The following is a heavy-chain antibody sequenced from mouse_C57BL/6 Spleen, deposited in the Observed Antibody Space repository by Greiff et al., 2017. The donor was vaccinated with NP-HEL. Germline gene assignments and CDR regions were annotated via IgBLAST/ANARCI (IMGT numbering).Heavy chain of an antibody. Sequence: QVQLQQSGPELVKPGASVKISCKASGYAFSSSWMNWVKQRPGKGLEWIGRIYPGDGDTNYNGKFKGKATLTADKSSSTAYMQLSSLTSEDSAVYFCARDYDAPGFAYWGQGTLVTVSA. CDR1: GYAFSSSW. V-gene: IGHV1-82*01. CDR3: ARDYDAPGFAY. J-gene: IGHJ3*01. CDR2: IYPGDGDT. D-gene: IGHD2-4*01.